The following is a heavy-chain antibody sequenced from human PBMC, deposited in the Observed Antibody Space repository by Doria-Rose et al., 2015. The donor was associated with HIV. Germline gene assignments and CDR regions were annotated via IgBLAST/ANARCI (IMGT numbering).Heavy chain of an antibody. CDR2: IFSDDER. J-gene: IGHJ4*02. CDR3: ARIKSSRWYHKYYFDF. D-gene: IGHD6-13*01. CDR1: GVSLSSPGMG. Sequence: QVQLVESGPVLVKPTETLTLTCTVSGVSLSSPGMGVSWIRQPPGKALEWLANIFSDDERSYKPSLKSRLTISRGTSKSQVILTMTGMDPVDTATYYCARIKSSRWYHKYYFDFWGQGTLVIVSA. V-gene: IGHV2-26*01.